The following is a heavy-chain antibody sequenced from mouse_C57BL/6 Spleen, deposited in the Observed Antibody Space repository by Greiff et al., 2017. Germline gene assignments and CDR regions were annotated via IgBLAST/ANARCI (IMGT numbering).Heavy chain of an antibody. CDR1: GYTFTSYW. Sequence: QVQLKQPGAELVKPGASVKMSCKASGYTFTSYWITWVKQRPGQGLEWIGDIYPGSGSTNYNEKFKSKATLTVDTSSSTAYMQLSSLTSEDSAVYDCAREGTAQAAFGDWGQGTLVTVSA. CDR2: IYPGSGST. CDR3: AREGTAQAAFGD. D-gene: IGHD3-2*02. J-gene: IGHJ3*01. V-gene: IGHV1-55*01.